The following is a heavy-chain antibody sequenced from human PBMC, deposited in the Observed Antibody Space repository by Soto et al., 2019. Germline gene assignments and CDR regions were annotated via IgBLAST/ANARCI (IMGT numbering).Heavy chain of an antibody. J-gene: IGHJ6*02. CDR1: GGTFSSYA. CDR3: AREPEAVAGTYYYGMDV. V-gene: IGHV1-69*13. D-gene: IGHD6-19*01. CDR2: IIPIFGTA. Sequence: GASVKVSCKASGGTFSSYAISCVRQAPGQGLEWMGGIIPIFGTANYAQKFQGRVTITADESTSTAYMELSSLRSEDTAVYYCAREPEAVAGTYYYGMDVWGQGTTVTVSS.